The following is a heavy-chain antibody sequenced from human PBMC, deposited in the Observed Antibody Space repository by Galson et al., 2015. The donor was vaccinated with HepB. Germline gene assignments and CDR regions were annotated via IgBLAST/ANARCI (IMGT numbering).Heavy chain of an antibody. J-gene: IGHJ6*02. CDR3: AQDLTYYYGSGSYFVAMDV. CDR2: ISWNSDFT. D-gene: IGHD3-10*01. CDR1: GFTFDDYA. Sequence: SLRLSCAASGFTFDDYAMHWVRQVPGEGLEWVSGISWNSDFTGYADSVRGRFTISRDDARYSLYLQMNSLRTEDTALYYCAQDLTYYYGSGSYFVAMDVWGQGTTVTVSS. V-gene: IGHV3-9*01.